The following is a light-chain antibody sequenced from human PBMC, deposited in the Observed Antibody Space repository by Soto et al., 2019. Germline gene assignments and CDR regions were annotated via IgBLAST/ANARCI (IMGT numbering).Light chain of an antibody. CDR1: QSVSSN. V-gene: IGKV3-15*01. CDR2: GAS. CDR3: QQYNNWPQT. J-gene: IGKJ1*01. Sequence: DIRMTQSPATLSVSAGERATISCRASQSVSSNLAWYQQKPGQAPRLLIYGASKRAVGLPARFSGSGSGTEFTLTITSLQSEDFAVYYCQQYNNWPQTFGQVTKVAIK.